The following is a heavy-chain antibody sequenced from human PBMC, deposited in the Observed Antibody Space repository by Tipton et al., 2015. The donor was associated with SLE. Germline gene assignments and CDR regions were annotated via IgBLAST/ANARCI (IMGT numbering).Heavy chain of an antibody. Sequence: TLSLTCAVFGGSITSGGYSWSWIRQPPGKGLEWIGFIYHSGSTSYNPSLKSRVTISVDRSKNQFSLKLSSVTAADTAVYYCARSPYYFGSGSYYNVDWFDPWGQGTLVTVSS. CDR3: ARSPYYFGSGSYYNVDWFDP. J-gene: IGHJ5*02. V-gene: IGHV4-30-2*01. D-gene: IGHD3-10*01. CDR1: GGSITSGGYS. CDR2: IYHSGST.